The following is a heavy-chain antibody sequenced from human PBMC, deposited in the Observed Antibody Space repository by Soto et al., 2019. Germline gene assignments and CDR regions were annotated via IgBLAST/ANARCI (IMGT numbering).Heavy chain of an antibody. CDR2: IRGGGGAT. J-gene: IGHJ3*02. D-gene: IGHD6-19*01. Sequence: GGSLRLSCAASGFTFSSYTMTWVRQAPGKGLEWVSAIRGGGGATYYADSVKGRFTISRDNSKNTLCLQMNSLRGEDTAIYYWAKDGAVAGTMDAFDIWGQGTMVTVSS. CDR1: GFTFSSYT. CDR3: AKDGAVAGTMDAFDI. V-gene: IGHV3-23*01.